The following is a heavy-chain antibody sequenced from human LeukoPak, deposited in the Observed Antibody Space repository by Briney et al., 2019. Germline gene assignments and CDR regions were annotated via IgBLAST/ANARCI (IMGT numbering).Heavy chain of an antibody. D-gene: IGHD4-17*01. V-gene: IGHV4-4*02. J-gene: IGHJ4*02. CDR3: ARASHDYGDYSHFDY. CDR1: GGSISSSNW. Sequence: SETLSLTCAVSGGSISSSNWWSWVRQPPGKGLEWIGEIYHSGSTNYNPSLKSRVTILVDKSKNQFSLKLSSVTAADTAVYYCARASHDYGDYSHFDYWGQGTLVTVSS. CDR2: IYHSGST.